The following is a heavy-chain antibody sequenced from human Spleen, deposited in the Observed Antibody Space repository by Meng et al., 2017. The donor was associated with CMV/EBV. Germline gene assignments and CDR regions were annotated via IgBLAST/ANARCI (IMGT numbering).Heavy chain of an antibody. CDR2: IYHSGTT. D-gene: IGHD3-16*01. Sequence: SETLSLTCAVSGFSIRAGYYWGWIRQPPGMGLEWIASIYHSGTTYYNPSLRSRATISLDTSNSQFSLKLSSVTAADTAVYYCARGGPYTVCNPWGQGTLVTVS. CDR3: ARGGPYTVCNP. CDR1: GFSIRAGYY. J-gene: IGHJ5*02. V-gene: IGHV4-38-2*01.